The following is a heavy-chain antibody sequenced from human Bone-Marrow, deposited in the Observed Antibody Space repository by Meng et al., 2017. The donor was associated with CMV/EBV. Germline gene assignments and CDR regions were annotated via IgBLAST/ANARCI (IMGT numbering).Heavy chain of an antibody. Sequence: SETLSLTCTVSGGSISSYYWSWIRQPPGKVLEWIGSIYYSGSTYYNPSLKSRVTISVDTSKNQFSLKLSSVTAADTAVYYCARTWYYYDFWSGYLYYYGMDVWGQGTTVTVSS. J-gene: IGHJ6*02. CDR1: GGSISSYY. D-gene: IGHD3-3*01. CDR3: ARTWYYYDFWSGYLYYYGMDV. CDR2: IYYSGST. V-gene: IGHV4-39*07.